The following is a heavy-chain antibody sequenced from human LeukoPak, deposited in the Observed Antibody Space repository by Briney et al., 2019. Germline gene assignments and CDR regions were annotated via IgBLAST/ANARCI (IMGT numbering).Heavy chain of an antibody. D-gene: IGHD2-2*01. V-gene: IGHV3-30*02. J-gene: IGHJ5*02. Sequence: GGSLRLSCAASGFTFSSYGMHWVRQAPGKGLEWVAFIRYDGSNKFYADSVKGRFTISRDNSKNTLYLQMNSLRAEDTAVYYCAKPRHCSSTSCQSWFDPWGQGTLVTVSS. CDR3: AKPRHCSSTSCQSWFDP. CDR2: IRYDGSNK. CDR1: GFTFSSYG.